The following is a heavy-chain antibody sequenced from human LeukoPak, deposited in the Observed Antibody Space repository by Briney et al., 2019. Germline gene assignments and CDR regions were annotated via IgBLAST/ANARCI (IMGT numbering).Heavy chain of an antibody. CDR3: ARDGGLGYCSSTSCPAAFDI. V-gene: IGHV3-21*01. CDR1: GFTFSSYS. Sequence: GGSLRLSCAASGFTFSSYSMNWVRQAPEKGLGWVSSICSSSSYIYYADSVKGRLTISRDNAKNSLYPQMNSLRAEDTAVYYCARDGGLGYCSSTSCPAAFDIWGQGTMVTVSP. J-gene: IGHJ3*02. CDR2: ICSSSSYI. D-gene: IGHD2-2*01.